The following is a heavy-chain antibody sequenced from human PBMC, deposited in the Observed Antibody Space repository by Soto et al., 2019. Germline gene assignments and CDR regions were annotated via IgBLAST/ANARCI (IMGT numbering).Heavy chain of an antibody. D-gene: IGHD1-26*01. CDR2: IYTSGST. CDR3: AREGASGFGMDV. Sequence: QVQLQESGPGLVKPSETLSLTCNVSGGSIRSYYWSWVRQPAGKPLEWIGRIYTSGSTNYNPSLKSRVSMSVDTSKNQFSLEVTSMTAADTAVYYCAREGASGFGMDVWGLGTTVTVSS. V-gene: IGHV4-4*07. CDR1: GGSIRSYY. J-gene: IGHJ6*02.